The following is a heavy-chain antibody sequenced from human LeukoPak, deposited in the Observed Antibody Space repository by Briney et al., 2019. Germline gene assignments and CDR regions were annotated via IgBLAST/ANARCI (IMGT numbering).Heavy chain of an antibody. CDR2: IYYSGST. CDR1: GGSISSYY. Sequence: SETLSLTCTVSGGSISSYYWSWIRQPPGKGLEWIGSIYYSGSTYYNPSLKSRVTISVDTSKNQFSLKLSTVTAADTAVYYCARQLRFLEWLPFDYWGQGTLVTVSS. J-gene: IGHJ4*02. V-gene: IGHV4-59*05. D-gene: IGHD3-3*01. CDR3: ARQLRFLEWLPFDY.